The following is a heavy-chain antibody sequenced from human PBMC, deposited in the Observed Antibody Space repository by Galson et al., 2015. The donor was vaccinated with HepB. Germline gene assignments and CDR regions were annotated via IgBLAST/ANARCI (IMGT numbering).Heavy chain of an antibody. CDR2: INPNSGGT. V-gene: IGHV1-2*02. CDR1: GYTFTGYY. D-gene: IGHD3-10*01. J-gene: IGHJ3*02. CDR3: ARDYYGSGSYSAFDI. Sequence: SVKVSCKASGYTFTGYYMHWVRQAPGQGLEWMGWINPNSGGTNYAQKFQGRVTMTRDTSISTAYMELSRLRSDDTAVYYCARDYYGSGSYSAFDIWGQGTMVTVSS.